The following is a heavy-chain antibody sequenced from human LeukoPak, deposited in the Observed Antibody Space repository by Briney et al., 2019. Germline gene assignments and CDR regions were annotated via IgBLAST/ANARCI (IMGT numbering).Heavy chain of an antibody. CDR1: GGTFSSYA. CDR3: ARDHRASTLTIFGVVPI. D-gene: IGHD3-3*01. V-gene: IGHV1-69*13. J-gene: IGHJ4*02. Sequence: ASVKVSCKASGGTFSSYAISWVRQAPGQRLEWMGGIIPIFGTANYAQKFEGRVTITADESTSTAYMELSSLRSEDTAVYYCARDHRASTLTIFGVVPIWGQGTLVTVSS. CDR2: IIPIFGTA.